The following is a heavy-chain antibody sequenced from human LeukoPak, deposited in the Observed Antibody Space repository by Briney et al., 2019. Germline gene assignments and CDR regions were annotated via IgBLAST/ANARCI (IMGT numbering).Heavy chain of an antibody. Sequence: ASVKVSCKASGYTFTGYYMHWVRQATGQGLEWMGRINPNSGGTNYAQKFQGRVTMTRDTSISTAYMELSRLGSDDTAVYYCARGRDSGSYFPLDAFDIWGQGTMVTVSS. CDR3: ARGRDSGSYFPLDAFDI. D-gene: IGHD1-26*01. CDR2: INPNSGGT. CDR1: GYTFTGYY. J-gene: IGHJ3*02. V-gene: IGHV1-2*06.